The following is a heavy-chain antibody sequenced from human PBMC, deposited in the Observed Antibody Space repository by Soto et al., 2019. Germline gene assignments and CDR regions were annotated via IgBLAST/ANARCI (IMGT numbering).Heavy chain of an antibody. V-gene: IGHV3-30-3*01. D-gene: IGHD2-15*01. CDR1: GFTFSSYA. J-gene: IGHJ5*02. CDR2: ISYDGSNK. CDR3: ARDLGGGRYCSGGSCYISVNWFDP. Sequence: ESGGGVVQPGRSLRLSCAASGFTFSSYAMHWVRQAPGKGLEWVAVISYDGSNKYYADSVKGRFTISRDNSKNTLYLQMNSLRAEDTAVYYCARDLGGGRYCSGGSCYISVNWFDPWGQGTLVTVSS.